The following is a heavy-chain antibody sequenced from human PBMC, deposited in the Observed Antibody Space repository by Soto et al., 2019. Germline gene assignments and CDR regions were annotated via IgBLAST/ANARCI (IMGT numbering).Heavy chain of an antibody. J-gene: IGHJ5*02. CDR3: ARGFTYFTYYYGSGSYNWFDP. Sequence: QVQLQQWGAGLLKPSETLSLTCAVYGGSFSGYYWSWIRQPPGKGLEWIGEINHSGSTNYNPSLNSRVTKSVDTSNNQFSLKLSSVTAADTAVYYCARGFTYFTYYYGSGSYNWFDPWGQGTLVTVSS. V-gene: IGHV4-34*01. D-gene: IGHD3-10*01. CDR1: GGSFSGYY. CDR2: INHSGST.